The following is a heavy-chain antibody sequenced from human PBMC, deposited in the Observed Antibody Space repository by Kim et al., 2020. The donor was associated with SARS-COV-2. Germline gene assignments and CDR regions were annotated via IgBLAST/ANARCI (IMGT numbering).Heavy chain of an antibody. CDR3: ARGREYGSARQVGIYYYYGMDV. V-gene: IGHV3-21*01. D-gene: IGHD3-10*01. Sequence: GGSLRLSCAASGFTFSGYSLNWVRQAPGKGLEWVSFISGSGSYMFYADSMKGRFTVSRDNAKNSVYLQMNGLRVEDTAVYYCARGREYGSARQVGIYYYYGMDVWGQGTTVTVSS. J-gene: IGHJ6*02. CDR1: GFTFSGYS. CDR2: ISGSGSYM.